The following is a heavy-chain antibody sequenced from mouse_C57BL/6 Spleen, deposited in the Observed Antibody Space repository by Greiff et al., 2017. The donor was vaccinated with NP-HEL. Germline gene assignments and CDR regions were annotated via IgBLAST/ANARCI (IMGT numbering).Heavy chain of an antibody. CDR3: AREYYGREGAWFAY. J-gene: IGHJ3*01. D-gene: IGHD1-1*01. Sequence: EVQLQQSGPELVKPGASVKISCKASGYTFTDYYMNWVKQSHGKSLEWIGDINPNNGGTSYNQKFKGKATLTVDKSSSTAYMELRSLTSEDSAVYYCAREYYGREGAWFAYWGQGTLVTVSA. V-gene: IGHV1-26*01. CDR2: INPNNGGT. CDR1: GYTFTDYY.